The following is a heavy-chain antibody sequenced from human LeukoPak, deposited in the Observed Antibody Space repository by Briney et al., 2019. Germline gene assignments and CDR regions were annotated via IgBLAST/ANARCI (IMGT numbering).Heavy chain of an antibody. V-gene: IGHV3-9*01. J-gene: IGHJ6*02. D-gene: IGHD3-16*01. CDR1: GFMFDDYG. CDR3: AKDESTGGFAPGYFYGMGV. CDR2: ISWSGTTT. Sequence: GGSLRLSCVVSGFMFDDYGMHWVRHTSGKGLEWVSGISWSGTTTGYADSVKGRFTISRDSAKNSLYLQMDSLRVEDTALYYCAKDESTGGFAPGYFYGMGVWGQGTTVTVSS.